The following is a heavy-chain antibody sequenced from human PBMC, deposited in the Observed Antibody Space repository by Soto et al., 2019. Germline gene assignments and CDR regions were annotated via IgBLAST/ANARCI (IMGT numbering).Heavy chain of an antibody. CDR2: INPNGGST. CDR1: GYTFTNYY. V-gene: IGHV1-46*03. CDR3: ARAAWTTLTNRLNDVFDV. Sequence: QVQLVQSGAEVKKPGASVRVSCKASGYTFTNYYIDWVRQAPGQGLEWMGIINPNGGSTTYVQKFQGRVTMTRDTSTSKFYMELSSLRSEDTAVYYCARAAWTTLTNRLNDVFDVWGQGTMVTVSS. J-gene: IGHJ3*01. D-gene: IGHD4-4*01.